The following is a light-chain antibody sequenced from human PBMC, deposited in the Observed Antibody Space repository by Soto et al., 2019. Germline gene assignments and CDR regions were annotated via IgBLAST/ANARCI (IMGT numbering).Light chain of an antibody. CDR2: EVN. CDR1: SSDVGGYNF. V-gene: IGLV2-8*01. Sequence: QSALTQPPSASGSPGQSVTISCTGTSSDVGGYNFVSWYQQHAGKVPRLMIYEVNKRPSGVPDRFSGSKSGNTASLTVSGLQPEDEADYYCSSYAGTPYVFGTGTKVTVL. J-gene: IGLJ1*01. CDR3: SSYAGTPYV.